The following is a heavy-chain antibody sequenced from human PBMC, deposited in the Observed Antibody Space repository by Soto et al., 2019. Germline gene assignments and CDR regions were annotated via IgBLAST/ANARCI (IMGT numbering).Heavy chain of an antibody. Sequence: PGGSLRPSCAASGFTFSSYAMSWVRPAPGKGLEWVSAIGGRGVSTYYADSVKGRFTISRDNSKNTLYLQMNSLRVEDTAVYYCAKRGDDFWSGYYYFLDCSGLGSLVIGSS. CDR2: IGGRGVST. CDR1: GFTFSSYA. CDR3: AKRGDDFWSGYYYFLDC. J-gene: IGHJ4*02. D-gene: IGHD3-3*01. V-gene: IGHV3-23*01.